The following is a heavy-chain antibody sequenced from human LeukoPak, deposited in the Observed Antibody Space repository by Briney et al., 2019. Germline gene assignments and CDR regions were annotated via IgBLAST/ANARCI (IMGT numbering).Heavy chain of an antibody. CDR3: ARAAVVTSPFDY. D-gene: IGHD4-23*01. V-gene: IGHV3-11*01. CDR2: ISSSGGTI. Sequence: GGSLRLSCAASGFTFSTHGMSWIRQAPGKGLEWVSYISSSGGTIYFADSVKDRFTISRDNAKNSLDLQMNSLRAEDTAMYYCARAAVVTSPFDYWGQGTLVTVSS. J-gene: IGHJ4*02. CDR1: GFTFSTHG.